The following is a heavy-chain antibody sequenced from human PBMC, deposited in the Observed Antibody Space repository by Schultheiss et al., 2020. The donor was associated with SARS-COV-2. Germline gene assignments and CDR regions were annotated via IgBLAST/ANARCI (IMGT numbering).Heavy chain of an antibody. V-gene: IGHV3-30*04. Sequence: GGSLRLSCAASGFTFSSYAMHWVRQAPGKGLEWVAVISYDGSNKYYADFVKGRFTISRDNSKNTLYLQMNSLRAEDTAVYYCARETKFRGYSYGPGGYWGQGTLVTVSS. J-gene: IGHJ4*02. CDR1: GFTFSSYA. CDR3: ARETKFRGYSYGPGGY. CDR2: ISYDGSNK. D-gene: IGHD5-18*01.